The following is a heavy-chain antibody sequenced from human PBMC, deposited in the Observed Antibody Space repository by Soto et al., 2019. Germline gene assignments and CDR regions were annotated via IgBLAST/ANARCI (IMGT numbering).Heavy chain of an antibody. Sequence: PSETLSLTCTVSGGSISSYYWSWIRQPPGKGLEWIGYIYYSGSTNYNPSLKSRVTISVDTSKNQFSLKLSSVTAADTAVYYCARLYYASSGYYHDLDYWGQGTLVTVSS. CDR2: IYYSGST. CDR3: ARLYYASSGYYHDLDY. J-gene: IGHJ4*02. D-gene: IGHD3-22*01. V-gene: IGHV4-59*01. CDR1: GGSISSYY.